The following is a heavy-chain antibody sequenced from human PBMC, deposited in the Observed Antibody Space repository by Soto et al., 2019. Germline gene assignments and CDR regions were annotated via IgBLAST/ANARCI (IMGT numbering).Heavy chain of an antibody. J-gene: IGHJ4*01. CDR1: VFTFMTFA. CDR2: VSYDGSYK. CDR3: AREPWGYSGSAKHFDY. Sequence: GGSLRLSCAASVFTFMTFAMHWVRQVPGKGLEWVAVVSYDGSYKSYADSVKGRFTISRDNSKNTLYLQLNSLRADDTAVFYCAREPWGYSGSAKHFDYWGHGTLVTVSS. V-gene: IGHV3-30*04. D-gene: IGHD5-12*01.